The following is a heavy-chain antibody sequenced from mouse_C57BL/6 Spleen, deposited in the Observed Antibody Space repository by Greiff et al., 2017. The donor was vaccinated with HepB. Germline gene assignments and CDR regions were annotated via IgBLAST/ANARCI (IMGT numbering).Heavy chain of an antibody. CDR3: ARSVGEGYYDYGGIYFDC. D-gene: IGHD2-4*01. V-gene: IGHV8-12*01. Sequence: QVTLKVSGPGILQSSQTLSLTCSFSGFSLSTSGMGVSWIRQPSGKGLEWLAHIYWDDDKRYNPSLKSRITISKDTSRNQVFLKITSVDTADTATYYCARSVGEGYYDYGGIYFDCWGQGTTLTVSS. CDR2: IYWDDDK. J-gene: IGHJ2*01. CDR1: GFSLSTSGMG.